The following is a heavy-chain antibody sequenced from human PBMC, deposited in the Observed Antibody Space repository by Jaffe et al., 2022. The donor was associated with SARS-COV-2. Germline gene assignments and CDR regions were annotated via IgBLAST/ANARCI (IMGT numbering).Heavy chain of an antibody. CDR2: IGRSSSYI. D-gene: IGHD4-17*01. J-gene: IGHJ6*03. CDR3: AKVPSVSPLYFYYYYMDV. Sequence: EVQLVESGGGLVKPGGSLRLSCVASGFTFSSWTMIWVRQAPGKGLEWVSSIGRSSSYIYYADSTKGRFTISRDNTKNSLFLQMNNLRAEDTAVYYCAKVPSVSPLYFYYYYMDVWGKGTTVTVSS. CDR1: GFTFSSWT. V-gene: IGHV3-21*01.